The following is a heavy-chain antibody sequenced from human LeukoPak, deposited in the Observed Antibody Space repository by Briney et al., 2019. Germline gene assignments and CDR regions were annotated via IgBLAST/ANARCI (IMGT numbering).Heavy chain of an antibody. CDR3: ARTSVGQSFGYVPQNAFDI. Sequence: PGGSLRLSCAASGFTFSSHNMNWVRLAPGKGLDWVSSISSSSSSTYYADSVKGRFTTSRDNAKDSLYLQMNSLRDEDTAVYYCARTSVGQSFGYVPQNAFDIWGQGTMVTVSS. J-gene: IGHJ3*02. CDR1: GFTFSSHN. CDR2: ISSSSSST. V-gene: IGHV3-21*06. D-gene: IGHD5-18*01.